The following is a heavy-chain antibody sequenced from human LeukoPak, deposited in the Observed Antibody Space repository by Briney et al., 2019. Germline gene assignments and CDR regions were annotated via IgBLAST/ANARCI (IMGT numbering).Heavy chain of an antibody. J-gene: IGHJ5*02. CDR1: GYTFTSYY. CDR2: INPSGGST. CDR3: ARDRSGYCSSTSCYYFWFDP. Sequence: GASVKVSCKASGYTFTSYYMHWVRQAPGQGLEWMGIINPSGGSTSYAQKFQGRVTMTRDTSTNTVYMELSSLRSEDTAVYYCARDRSGYCSSTSCYYFWFDPWGQGTLVTVSS. D-gene: IGHD2-2*01. V-gene: IGHV1-46*01.